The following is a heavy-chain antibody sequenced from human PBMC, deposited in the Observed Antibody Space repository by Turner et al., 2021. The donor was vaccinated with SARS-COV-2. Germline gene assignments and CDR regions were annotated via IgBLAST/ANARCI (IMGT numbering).Heavy chain of an antibody. CDR3: AKTRGPVAFHPDS. Sequence: EVQVLESGGTLVQPGGSLRLSCAVSGFIFSNYAMTWVRQAPGRGLEGVCSIFSDGDSTYYADSVKGRFTISRDDSKNTVSLQMNSLRAEDTALYYCAKTRGPVAFHPDSWGQGTLVTVSS. V-gene: IGHV3-23*01. D-gene: IGHD2-2*01. CDR2: IFSDGDST. CDR1: GFIFSNYA. J-gene: IGHJ4*02.